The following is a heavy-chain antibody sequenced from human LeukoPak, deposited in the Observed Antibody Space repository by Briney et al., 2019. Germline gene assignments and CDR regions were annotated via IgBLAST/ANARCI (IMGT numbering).Heavy chain of an antibody. CDR3: ARLYCSGGNCYGAFDI. Sequence: SSETLSLTCTVSGYSISSGYYWGWIRQPPGKGLEWIGSIYHSGSTYYNPSLKSRVTISVDTSKNQFSLKLSSVTAADTAVYYCARLYCSGGNCYGAFDIWGQGTMVTVSS. V-gene: IGHV4-38-2*02. J-gene: IGHJ3*02. D-gene: IGHD2-15*01. CDR2: IYHSGST. CDR1: GYSISSGYY.